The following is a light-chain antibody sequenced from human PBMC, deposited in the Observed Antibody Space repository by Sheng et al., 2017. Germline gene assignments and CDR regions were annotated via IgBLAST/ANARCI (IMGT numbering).Light chain of an antibody. V-gene: IGKV3-15*01. CDR3: QQYDKWPLT. CDR1: QSVSTN. Sequence: EIVMTQSPATLFLSPGERATLSCRASQSVSTNVAWYQQKPGLAPRLLISGASSRATGFPARLSGSGSGTEFTLTISSLQSEDFAVYYCQQYDKWPLTFGGGTKVEIK. CDR2: GAS. J-gene: IGKJ4*01.